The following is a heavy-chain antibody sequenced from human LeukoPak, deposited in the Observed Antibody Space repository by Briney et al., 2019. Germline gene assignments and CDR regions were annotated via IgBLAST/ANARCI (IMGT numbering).Heavy chain of an antibody. CDR2: INHSGST. D-gene: IGHD6-13*01. V-gene: IGHV4-34*01. J-gene: IGHJ6*03. Sequence: PSETLSLTCTVSGGSISSYYWSWIRQPPGKGLEWIGEINHSGSTNYNPSLKSRVTISVDTSKNQFSLKLSSVTAADTAVYYCARGLGFYYYYMDVWGKGTTVTVSS. CDR3: ARGLGFYYYYMDV. CDR1: GGSISSYY.